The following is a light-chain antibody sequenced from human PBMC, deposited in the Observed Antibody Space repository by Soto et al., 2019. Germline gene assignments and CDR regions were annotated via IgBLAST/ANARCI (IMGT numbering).Light chain of an antibody. Sequence: EFVLTQSPVTLSLSPGERATLSCRASQTVRNNYLAWYQQKPGQAPRLLIYDASSRATGIPDRFSGGGSGTDFTLTISRLEPEDFAVYYCQQRSNWPPTWTFGQGTKVDIK. V-gene: IGKV3D-20*02. J-gene: IGKJ1*01. CDR2: DAS. CDR1: QTVRNNY. CDR3: QQRSNWPPTWT.